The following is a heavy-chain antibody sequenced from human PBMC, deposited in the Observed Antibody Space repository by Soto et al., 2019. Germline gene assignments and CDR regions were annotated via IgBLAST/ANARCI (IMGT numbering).Heavy chain of an antibody. Sequence: HPGGSLRLSCAASGFTVSSNYMSWVRQAPGKGLEWVSVIYSGGSTYYADSVKGRFTISRDNSKNTLYLQMNSLRAEDTAVYYCARALPVLRFLEWLSAAQGYYFDYWGQGTLVTVSS. J-gene: IGHJ4*02. V-gene: IGHV3-66*01. CDR3: ARALPVLRFLEWLSAAQGYYFDY. CDR1: GFTVSSNY. CDR2: IYSGGST. D-gene: IGHD3-3*01.